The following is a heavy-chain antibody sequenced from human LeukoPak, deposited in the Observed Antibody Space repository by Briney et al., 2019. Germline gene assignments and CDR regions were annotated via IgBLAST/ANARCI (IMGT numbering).Heavy chain of an antibody. J-gene: IGHJ4*02. CDR3: ARNPPYYYGSGSYYGGFDY. CDR1: GYTFTSYG. Sequence: GASVKVSCKASGYTFTSYGISRVRQAPGQGLEWMGWISAYNGNTNYAQKLQGRVTMTTDTSTSTAYMELRSLRSDDTAVYYCARNPPYYYGSGSYYGGFDYWGQGTLVTVSS. D-gene: IGHD3-10*01. V-gene: IGHV1-18*04. CDR2: ISAYNGNT.